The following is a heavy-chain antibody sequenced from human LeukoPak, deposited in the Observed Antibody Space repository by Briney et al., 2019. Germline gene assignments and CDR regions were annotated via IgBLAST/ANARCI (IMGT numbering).Heavy chain of an antibody. CDR1: GGTFRSYA. Sequence: ASVKVSCKASGGTFRSYAISWVRQAPGQGLEWMGAIIPVFGTALYAQTFQGRVTITADESTNTAYMELSSLRSEDTAVYYCARFGGYRFDYWGQGTLVTVSS. D-gene: IGHD3-16*01. J-gene: IGHJ4*02. CDR2: IIPVFGTA. CDR3: ARFGGYRFDY. V-gene: IGHV1-69*13.